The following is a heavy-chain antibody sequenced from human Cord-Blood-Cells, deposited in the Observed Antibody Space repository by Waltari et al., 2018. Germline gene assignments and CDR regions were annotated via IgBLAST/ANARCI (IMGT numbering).Heavy chain of an antibody. J-gene: IGHJ4*02. V-gene: IGHV3-7*01. CDR3: AREGYGDYYFDY. CDR2: IKQDGSEK. D-gene: IGHD4-17*01. Sequence: EVQLVESGGGLVQPGGSLRLSCAASGFTFRSYWMGWVRQAPGKGLEWVANIKQDGSEKYYVDSVKGRFTISRDNAKNSLYLQMNSLRAEDTAVYYCAREGYGDYYFDYWGQGTLVTVSS. CDR1: GFTFRSYW.